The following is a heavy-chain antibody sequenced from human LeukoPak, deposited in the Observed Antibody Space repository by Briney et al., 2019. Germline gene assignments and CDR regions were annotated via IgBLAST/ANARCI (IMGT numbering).Heavy chain of an antibody. J-gene: IGHJ4*02. CDR2: IYTSGST. D-gene: IGHD2-2*01. CDR1: SISSYY. V-gene: IGHV4-4*07. Sequence: SISSYYWSWIRQXAGKGLXXXXXIYTSGSTNYNPSLKSRVTMSVDTSKNQFSLKLSSVTAADTAVYYCARDDCSSTSCTFDYWGQGTLVTVSS. CDR3: ARDDCSSTSCTFDY.